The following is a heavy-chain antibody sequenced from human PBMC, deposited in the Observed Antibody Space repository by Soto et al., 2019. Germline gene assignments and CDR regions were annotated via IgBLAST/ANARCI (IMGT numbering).Heavy chain of an antibody. Sequence: SETLSLTCTVSGGYISSSSYYWGWIRQPPGKGLEWIGSIYYSGSTYYNPSLKSRVTISVDTSKNQFSLKLSSVTAADTAVYYCAVPVKVDYYYGMDVWGQGTTVTVSS. V-gene: IGHV4-39*01. D-gene: IGHD3-10*01. CDR1: GGYISSSSYY. CDR2: IYYSGST. J-gene: IGHJ6*02. CDR3: AVPVKVDYYYGMDV.